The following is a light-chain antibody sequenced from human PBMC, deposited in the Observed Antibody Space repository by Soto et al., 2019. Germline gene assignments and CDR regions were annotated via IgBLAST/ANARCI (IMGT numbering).Light chain of an antibody. J-gene: IGKJ1*01. V-gene: IGKV3-20*01. Sequence: EIVLTQSPGTLSLTPGERATLSCGASQTVTSNYLAWYPQKPGQAPRLLIFGASIRVTGIPDRFIGSGSGTDFTLTISRLEPEDFAVYYCQHYVTSLTTFGQGTKVDI. CDR2: GAS. CDR1: QTVTSNY. CDR3: QHYVTSLTT.